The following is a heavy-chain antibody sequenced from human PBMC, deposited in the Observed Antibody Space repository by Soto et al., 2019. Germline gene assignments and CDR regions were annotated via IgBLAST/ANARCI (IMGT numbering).Heavy chain of an antibody. CDR2: IYYSGST. D-gene: IGHD3-10*01. V-gene: IGHV4-30-4*01. CDR1: GGSISSGDYY. Sequence: KPSETLSLTCTVSGGSISSGDYYWSWIRQPPGKGLEWIGYIYYSGSTYYNPSLKSRVTISVDTSKNQFSLKLSSVTAADTAVYYCARASATLYYYGMDVWGQGTTVTV. CDR3: ARASATLYYYGMDV. J-gene: IGHJ6*02.